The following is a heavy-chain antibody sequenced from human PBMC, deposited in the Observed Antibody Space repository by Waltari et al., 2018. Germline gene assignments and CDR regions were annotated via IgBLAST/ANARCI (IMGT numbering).Heavy chain of an antibody. Sequence: QVQLVQSGAEVKKPGSSVKVSCKASGGNFGRYAIVWVRQAPGEGLEWMGGIIPIFGTAPNYAQKFQGRLTVTADESTTTVYMDLSSLRSDDTAVYFCARRELGGAFDPWGQGTLVTVFS. CDR1: GGNFGRYA. CDR2: IIPIFGTAP. CDR3: ARRELGGAFDP. J-gene: IGHJ5*02. V-gene: IGHV1-69*12. D-gene: IGHD3-16*01.